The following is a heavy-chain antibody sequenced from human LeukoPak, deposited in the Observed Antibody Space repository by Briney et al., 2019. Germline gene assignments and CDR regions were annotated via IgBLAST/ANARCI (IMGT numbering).Heavy chain of an antibody. Sequence: GSLRLSCAASGSTVSSNYMSWVRQAPGKGLEWVSIIYSGGNTYYADSVKGRFTISRDNSKNTLYLQMNSLRAEDTAVYYCARGDDYGGAWYYFDYWGQGTLVTVSS. CDR3: ARGDDYGGAWYYFDY. CDR1: GSTVSSNY. J-gene: IGHJ4*02. D-gene: IGHD4/OR15-4a*01. CDR2: IYSGGNT. V-gene: IGHV3-53*01.